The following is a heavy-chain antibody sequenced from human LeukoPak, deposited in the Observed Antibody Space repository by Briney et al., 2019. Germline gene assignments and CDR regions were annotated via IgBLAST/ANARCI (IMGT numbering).Heavy chain of an antibody. Sequence: LSLTCTVSGGSISSSSYYWGWIRQAPGKGLEWVSYISSSGTTIYYADSVKGRFTISRDNAKNSLYLQMNSLRPEDTAVYYCARRRDTWNDAYYFDYWGQGTLVTVSS. D-gene: IGHD1-20*01. CDR2: ISSSGTTI. CDR1: GGSISSSSYY. J-gene: IGHJ4*02. CDR3: ARRRDTWNDAYYFDY. V-gene: IGHV3-11*01.